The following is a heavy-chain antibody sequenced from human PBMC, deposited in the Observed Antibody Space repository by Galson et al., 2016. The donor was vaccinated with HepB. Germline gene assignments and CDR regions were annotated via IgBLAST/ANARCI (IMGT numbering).Heavy chain of an antibody. D-gene: IGHD6-25*01. CDR2: ISPTSDYI. Sequence: SLRLSCAVSGLTFSTYGMNWVRQAPGKGPEWVSSISPTSDYIYYADSVRGRFSISRDNAENSLFLQMNSLRAEDTAVYYGARDIAAYGAADNWFDSWGQGTLVVVSS. V-gene: IGHV3-21*01. CDR3: ARDIAAYGAADNWFDS. CDR1: GLTFSTYG. J-gene: IGHJ5*01.